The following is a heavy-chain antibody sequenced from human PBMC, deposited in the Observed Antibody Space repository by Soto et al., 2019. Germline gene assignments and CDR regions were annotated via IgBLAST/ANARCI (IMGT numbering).Heavy chain of an antibody. CDR2: IYSGGST. Sequence: EVQLVESGGGLVQPGGSLRLSCAASGFTVSSNYMSWVRQAPGKGLEWVSVIYSGGSTYYADSVKGRFTISRHNSKNTLYLHMTSLSAEDTAVYYCARDLTFDPWGQGTLVTVSS. CDR1: GFTVSSNY. V-gene: IGHV3-53*04. CDR3: ARDLTFDP. J-gene: IGHJ5*02.